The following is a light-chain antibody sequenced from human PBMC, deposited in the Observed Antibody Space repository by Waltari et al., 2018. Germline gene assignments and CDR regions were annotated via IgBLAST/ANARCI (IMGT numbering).Light chain of an antibody. J-gene: IGKJ5*01. Sequence: DIVMTQSPLSLPVTPGEPASISCRSSQSLLHTNGFNYLEWYLQRPGQSPQRLIYLGTNRASGVPDRFSGSRSGTDFTLKISSVEAEDVGVYYCMQTLQSPVTFGQGTRLEIK. CDR1: QSLLHTNGFNY. CDR3: MQTLQSPVT. CDR2: LGT. V-gene: IGKV2-28*01.